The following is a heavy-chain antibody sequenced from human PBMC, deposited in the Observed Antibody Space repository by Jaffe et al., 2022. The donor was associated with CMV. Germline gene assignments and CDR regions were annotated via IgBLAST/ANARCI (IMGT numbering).Heavy chain of an antibody. CDR1: GFTFSSYA. Sequence: EVQLLESGGGLVQPGGSLRLSCAASGFTFSSYAMSWVRQAPGKGLEWVSAISGSGGSTYYADSVKGRFTISRDNSKNTLYLQMNSLRAEDTAVYYCAKCSADDYYDSSGYYYVGSYYYFDYWGQGTLVTVSS. J-gene: IGHJ4*02. CDR2: ISGSGGST. CDR3: AKCSADDYYDSSGYYYVGSYYYFDY. V-gene: IGHV3-23*01. D-gene: IGHD3-22*01.